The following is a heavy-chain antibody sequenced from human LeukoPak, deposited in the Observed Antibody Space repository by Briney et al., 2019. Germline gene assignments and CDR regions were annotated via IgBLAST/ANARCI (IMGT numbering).Heavy chain of an antibody. CDR3: TRAAAAAATTARFDT. CDR2: IRSKVYGGTP. J-gene: IGHJ5*02. Sequence: GGSLRLSCAASGFTFGDYAMSWVRQAPGKGLEWVGFIRSKVYGGTPEYAASVKGRFTISRDDSKNIASLQMNSLKTEDTAVYYCTRAAAAAATTARFDTWGQGTLVTVSS. D-gene: IGHD6-13*01. CDR1: GFTFGDYA. V-gene: IGHV3-49*04.